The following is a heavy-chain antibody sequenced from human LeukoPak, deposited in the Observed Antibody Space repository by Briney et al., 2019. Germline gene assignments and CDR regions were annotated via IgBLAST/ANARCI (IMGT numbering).Heavy chain of an antibody. CDR1: GFTFSSYS. CDR3: ARDRTYYYGSGSYSGFDP. Sequence: GGSLRLSCAASGFTFSSYSMNWVRQAPGKGLEWVSYISSRSATIYYADSVKGRFTISRDNAKNSLYLQMNSLRAEDTAVYYCARDRTYYYGSGSYSGFDPWGQGTLVTVSS. J-gene: IGHJ5*02. CDR2: ISSRSATI. D-gene: IGHD3-10*01. V-gene: IGHV3-48*04.